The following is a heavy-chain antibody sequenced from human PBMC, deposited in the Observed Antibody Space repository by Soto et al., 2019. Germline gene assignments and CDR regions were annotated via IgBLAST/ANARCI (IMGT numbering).Heavy chain of an antibody. CDR3: SRRAPEGFDP. V-gene: IGHV4-39*01. J-gene: IGHJ5*02. CDR1: GASFGTSAYY. CDR2: INSSGST. Sequence: QLQLLESGPGLVKPSGTLSLSCTVSGASFGTSAYYWGWIRRAPGKGLEWIGSINSSGSTFSNPSLKSRVTISVDTSKNQFSLKLTSVTAPDTALYYCSRRAPEGFDPWGQGTLVTVSS.